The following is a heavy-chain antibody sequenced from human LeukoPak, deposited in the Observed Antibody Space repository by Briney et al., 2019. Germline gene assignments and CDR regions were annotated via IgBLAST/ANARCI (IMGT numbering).Heavy chain of an antibody. V-gene: IGHV3-15*01. J-gene: IGHJ4*02. CDR3: TTAGYSSGWPPNY. D-gene: IGHD6-19*01. Sequence: GGSLRLSCAASGFTFSNAWKSWVRQAPGKGLEWVGRIKSKTDGGTTDYAAPVKGRFTISRDDSKNTLYLQMTSLKTEDTAVYYCTTAGYSSGWPPNYWGQGTLVTVSS. CDR2: IKSKTDGGTT. CDR1: GFTFSNAW.